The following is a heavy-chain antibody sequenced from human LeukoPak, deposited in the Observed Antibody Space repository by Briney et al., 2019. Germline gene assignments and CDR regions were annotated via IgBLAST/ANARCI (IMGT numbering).Heavy chain of an antibody. CDR2: INHSGST. CDR1: GGSFSGYY. V-gene: IGHV4-34*01. J-gene: IGHJ4*02. Sequence: PSETLSLTCAVYGGSFSGYYWSWIRQPPGKGLEWIGEINHSGSTNYNPSLKSRVTISVDTSKNQFSLKLSSATAADTAVYYCARGRSSGWTNYFDYWGQGTLVTVSS. D-gene: IGHD6-19*01. CDR3: ARGRSSGWTNYFDY.